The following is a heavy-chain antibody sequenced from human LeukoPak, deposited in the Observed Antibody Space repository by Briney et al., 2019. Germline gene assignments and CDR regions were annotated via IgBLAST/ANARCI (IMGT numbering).Heavy chain of an antibody. CDR3: ARDFGTTGWHTFDY. CDR2: TYYRSKWYN. V-gene: IGHV6-1*01. Sequence: SQTLSLTCVVSGDSVSSQNGAWNWIRQSPSRGLEWLGRTYYRSKWYNDYAESMEGRMTISQDTSKNQYSLHPNSVTPDDTAVYYCARDFGTTGWHTFDYWGLGTLVTVSS. J-gene: IGHJ4*02. D-gene: IGHD6-19*01. CDR1: GDSVSSQNGA.